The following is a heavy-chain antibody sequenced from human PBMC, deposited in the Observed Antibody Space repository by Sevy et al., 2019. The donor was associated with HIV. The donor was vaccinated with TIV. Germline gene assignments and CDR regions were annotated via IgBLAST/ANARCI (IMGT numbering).Heavy chain of an antibody. CDR3: ARVDANYDKGFDP. Sequence: GGSPRLSCEASGFTFRSYEMNWVRQAPGKGLEWVSYISSSGSIIYYADSVKGRFTISRDNAKNSLYMQMNSLRAEDTAVYYCARVDANYDKGFDPWGQGTLVTVSS. V-gene: IGHV3-48*03. J-gene: IGHJ5*02. CDR2: ISSSGSII. D-gene: IGHD3-22*01. CDR1: GFTFRSYE.